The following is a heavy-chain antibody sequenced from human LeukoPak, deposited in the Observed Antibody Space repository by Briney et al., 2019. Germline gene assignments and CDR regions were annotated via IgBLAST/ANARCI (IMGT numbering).Heavy chain of an antibody. D-gene: IGHD3-22*01. CDR2: ISSSSSYI. CDR1: GFTFSSFE. V-gene: IGHV3-21*01. CDR3: ARDRLPRDSSGYYYGRDWFDP. J-gene: IGHJ5*02. Sequence: PGGSLRLSCAASGFTFSSFEMNWVRQAPGKGLEWVSSISSSSSYIYYADSVKGRFTISRDNAKNSLYLQMNSLRAEDTAVYYCARDRLPRDSSGYYYGRDWFDPWGQGTLVTVSS.